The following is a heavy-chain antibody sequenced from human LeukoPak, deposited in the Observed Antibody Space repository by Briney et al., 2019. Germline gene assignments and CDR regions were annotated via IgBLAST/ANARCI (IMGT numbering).Heavy chain of an antibody. CDR2: IYYSGTT. J-gene: IGHJ5*02. V-gene: IGHV4-30-4*08. CDR3: ARDRGRDGAGTTMDWFDP. D-gene: IGHD1-1*01. Sequence: SQTLSLTCTVSGVSISSSDYYWSWIRQSPGKGLEWIGYIYYSGTTYYNPSLKSRVSISADTSKNQFSLKLSSVTAADAAVYYCARDRGRDGAGTTMDWFDPWGQGTLVTVSS. CDR1: GVSISSSDYY.